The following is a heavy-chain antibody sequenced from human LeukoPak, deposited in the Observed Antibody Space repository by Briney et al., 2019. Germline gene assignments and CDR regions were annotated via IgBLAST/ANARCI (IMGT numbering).Heavy chain of an antibody. V-gene: IGHV3-30*04. CDR2: ISYDGSNK. CDR3: ARAFATMIVVVIPYFDY. CDR1: GFTFSSYA. Sequence: GGSLRLSCAASGFTFSSYAMHWVRQAPGKGLEWVAVISYDGSNKYHADSVKGRFTISRDNSKNTLYLQMNSLRAEDTAVYYCARAFATMIVVVIPYFDYWGQGTLVTVSS. J-gene: IGHJ4*02. D-gene: IGHD3-22*01.